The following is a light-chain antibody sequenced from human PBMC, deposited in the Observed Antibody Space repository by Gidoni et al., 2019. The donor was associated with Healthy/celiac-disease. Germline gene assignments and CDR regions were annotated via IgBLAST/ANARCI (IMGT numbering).Light chain of an antibody. CDR2: AAS. J-gene: IGKJ4*01. CDR3: QQLNSYPRT. Sequence: DIQLTQSPSFLSASVGDRVTITCRASQGISRYLAWYQQKPGKAPKLLIYAASTLQSGVPSRVSGSGSGTEFTLTISSLQPEDFATYYCQQLNSYPRTFGGGTKVEIK. CDR1: QGISRY. V-gene: IGKV1-9*01.